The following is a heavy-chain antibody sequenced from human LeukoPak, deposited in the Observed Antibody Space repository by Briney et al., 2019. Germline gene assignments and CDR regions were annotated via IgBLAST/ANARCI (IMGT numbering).Heavy chain of an antibody. D-gene: IGHD3-10*01. CDR3: AAGSGSYYFYYYYYMDV. J-gene: IGHJ6*03. CDR1: GFTFSSYW. V-gene: IGHV3-74*01. CDR2: INSDGSST. Sequence: PGGSLRLSCAASGFTFSSYWMHWVRQAPGKGLVWVSRINSDGSSTSYADSVKGRFTISRDNAKNTLYLQMNSLRAEDTAVYYCAAGSGSYYFYYYYYMDVWGKGTTVTISS.